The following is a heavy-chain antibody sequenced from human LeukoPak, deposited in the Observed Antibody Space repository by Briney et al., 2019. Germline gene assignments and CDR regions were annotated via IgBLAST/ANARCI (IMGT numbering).Heavy chain of an antibody. CDR3: ARHHSSGWYYDDY. CDR1: GFTFSSYS. D-gene: IGHD6-19*01. Sequence: GGSLRLACAASGFTFSSYSMNWVRQAPGKGLEWVSSISSSSSYIYYADSVKGRFTISRDNAKNSLYLQMNSLRAEDTAVYYCARHHSSGWYYDDYWGQGTLVTVSS. V-gene: IGHV3-21*01. CDR2: ISSSSSYI. J-gene: IGHJ4*02.